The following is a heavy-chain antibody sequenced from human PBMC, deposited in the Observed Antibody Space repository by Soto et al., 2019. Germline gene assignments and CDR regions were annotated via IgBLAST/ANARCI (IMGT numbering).Heavy chain of an antibody. Sequence: ASVKVSCKASGYTFTGYYMHWVRQAPGQGLEWMGWINPNSGGTNYAQKFQGRVTMTRDTSISTAYMELSSLRSEDTAVYYCAAELNYYDSSGSPPPLFDYCGQGTLVTVSS. CDR2: INPNSGGT. D-gene: IGHD3-22*01. J-gene: IGHJ4*02. V-gene: IGHV1-2*02. CDR3: AAELNYYDSSGSPPPLFDY. CDR1: GYTFTGYY.